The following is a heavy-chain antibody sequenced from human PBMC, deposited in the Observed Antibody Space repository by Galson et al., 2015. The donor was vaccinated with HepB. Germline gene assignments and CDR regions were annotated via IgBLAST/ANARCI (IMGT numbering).Heavy chain of an antibody. CDR2: IPGKANSQ. Sequence: SLRLSCAAPGFAFDSHAMSWVRQAPGGGLDWFSGIPGKANSQFYADSVKGRFTVSRDNSNNMLYLQMNSLRAEDAGLYFCAKGYGLFDSWGQGILVTVSS. CDR3: AKGYGLFDS. V-gene: IGHV3-23*05. CDR1: GFAFDSHA. D-gene: IGHD5-18*01. J-gene: IGHJ5*01.